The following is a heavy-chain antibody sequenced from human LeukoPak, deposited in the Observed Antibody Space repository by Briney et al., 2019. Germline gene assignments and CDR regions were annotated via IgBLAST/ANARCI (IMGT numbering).Heavy chain of an antibody. CDR1: GYSFTSYW. CDR3: VRSGVPRQTDG. V-gene: IGHV5-51*01. D-gene: IGHD3-10*01. CDR2: IYPSDSDT. Sequence: GESLQISCKGSGYSFTSYWIGWVRQMPGKGLEWMGIIYPSDSDTRYSPSLQGQVTISADKSIITAYLQWSSLKASDTAMYYCVRSGVPRQTDGWRQRTLVTVSS. J-gene: IGHJ4*02.